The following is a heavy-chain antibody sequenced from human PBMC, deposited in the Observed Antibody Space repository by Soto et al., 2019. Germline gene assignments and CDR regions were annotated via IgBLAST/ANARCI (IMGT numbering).Heavy chain of an antibody. V-gene: IGHV4-61*01. CDR2: IYYSGST. D-gene: IGHD4-17*01. CDR3: ASRYGPEFDY. Sequence: PSETLSLTCTVSGGCVSSGSYYWSWIRQPPGKGLEWIGYIYYSGSTNYNPSLKSRVTISVDTSKNQFSLKLSSVTAADTAVYYWASRYGPEFDYWGQGTLVTVSS. CDR1: GGCVSSGSYY. J-gene: IGHJ4*02.